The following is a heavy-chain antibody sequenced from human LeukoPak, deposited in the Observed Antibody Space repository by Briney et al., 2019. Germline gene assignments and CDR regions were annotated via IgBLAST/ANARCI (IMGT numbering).Heavy chain of an antibody. V-gene: IGHV3-23*01. Sequence: GGSLRLSCAASGFTFSSYAMSWVRQAPGKGLEWVSAISSSGGSTYYTDSVKGRFTISRDNSKNTLYLQMNSLKTEDTAVYYCTREAPLGINYYYYMDVWGKGTTVTVSS. D-gene: IGHD7-27*01. CDR3: TREAPLGINYYYYMDV. J-gene: IGHJ6*03. CDR2: ISSSGGST. CDR1: GFTFSSYA.